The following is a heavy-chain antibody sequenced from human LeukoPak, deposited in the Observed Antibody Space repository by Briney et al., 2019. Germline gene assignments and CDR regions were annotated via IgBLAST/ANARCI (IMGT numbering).Heavy chain of an antibody. CDR1: GGSFSGYY. J-gene: IGHJ4*02. Sequence: PSETLSLTCAVYGGSFSGYYWSWIRQPAGKGLEWIGRIYTSGTTHYNPSLKSRVTMSVDTSKNQFSLNLSSVTAADTAVYYCARFSSIAAAFDYWGLGTLVTVSS. V-gene: IGHV4-59*10. CDR3: ARFSSIAAAFDY. CDR2: IYTSGTT. D-gene: IGHD6-13*01.